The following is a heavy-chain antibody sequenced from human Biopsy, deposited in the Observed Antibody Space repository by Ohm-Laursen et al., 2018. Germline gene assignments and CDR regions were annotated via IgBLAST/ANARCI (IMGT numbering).Heavy chain of an antibody. CDR2: IYPGGST. J-gene: IGHJ3*01. D-gene: IGHD3-22*01. Sequence: SETLSLTCNVSGGDINNYYWSWIRQPAGKGLEWIGRIYPGGSTNYNPSLKSRVTMSVDTSKKQLSLRLRSVTAADTAMYYCASVVVGPTNDAFDLWGQGTMVAVSS. CDR1: GGDINNYY. CDR3: ASVVVGPTNDAFDL. V-gene: IGHV4-4*07.